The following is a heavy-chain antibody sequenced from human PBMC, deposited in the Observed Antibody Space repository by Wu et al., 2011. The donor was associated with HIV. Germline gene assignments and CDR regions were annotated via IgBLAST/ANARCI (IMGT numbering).Heavy chain of an antibody. V-gene: IGHV1-69*01. D-gene: IGHD1-1*01. CDR3: AQKGSYWNWFDP. Sequence: QLVQSGADVRKPGSSVKVSCKASGGNFRSHAIKWVRQAPGQGLEWMGGIIHAQRFQGRLTITTDESTSTAYMELSSLRSEDTAVYYCAQKGSYWNWFDPWGQGTLVTVSS. CDR1: GGNFRSHA. J-gene: IGHJ5*02. CDR2: II.